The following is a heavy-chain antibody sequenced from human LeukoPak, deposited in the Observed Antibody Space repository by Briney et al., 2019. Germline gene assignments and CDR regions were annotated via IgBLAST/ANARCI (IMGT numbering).Heavy chain of an antibody. CDR1: GGSINTANYY. Sequence: SETLSLTCTVSGGSINTANYYWGWLRHPPGKGLEWIGSIYYSETTYDNPSLKSRVTISIETSKNKFSLRLSSVTASDTAVYYCARQRADYYYDYVDVWGEGATVAVS. J-gene: IGHJ6*03. CDR3: ARQRADYYYDYVDV. V-gene: IGHV4-39*01. CDR2: IYYSETT.